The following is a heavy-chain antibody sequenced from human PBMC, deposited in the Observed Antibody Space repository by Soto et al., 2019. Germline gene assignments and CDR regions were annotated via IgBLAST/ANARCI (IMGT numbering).Heavy chain of an antibody. CDR1: GFTFSSYA. V-gene: IGHV3-30-3*01. D-gene: IGHD5-18*01. CDR3: ARDPGYSYGYGGAY. J-gene: IGHJ4*02. CDR2: ISYDGSNK. Sequence: QVQLVESGGGVVQPGRSLRLSCAASGFTFSSYAMHWVRQAPGKGLEWVAVISYDGSNKYYADSVKGRFTISRDNSKNTLYLQMNSLRAEDTAVYYCARDPGYSYGYGGAYWGQGTLVTVSS.